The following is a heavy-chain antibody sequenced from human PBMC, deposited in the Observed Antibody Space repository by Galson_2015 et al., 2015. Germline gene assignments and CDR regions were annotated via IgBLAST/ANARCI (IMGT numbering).Heavy chain of an antibody. J-gene: IGHJ6*02. CDR1: GFTFSSYA. D-gene: IGHD4-17*01. V-gene: IGHV3-30-3*01. CDR3: TRDWSGTVTMRSLLNSYYYGMDV. Sequence: SLRLSCAASGFTFSSYAMHWVRQAPGKGLEWVAVISYDGSNKYYADSVKGRFTISRDNSKNTLYLQMNSLRAEDTAVYYCTRDWSGTVTMRSLLNSYYYGMDVWGQGTTVTVSS. CDR2: ISYDGSNK.